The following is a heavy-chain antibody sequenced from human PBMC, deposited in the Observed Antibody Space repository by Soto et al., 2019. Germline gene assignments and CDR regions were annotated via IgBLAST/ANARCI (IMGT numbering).Heavy chain of an antibody. V-gene: IGHV3-11*05. Sequence: QVQLVESGGGLVKPGGSLRLSCAASGFTFSDYYMSWIRQAPGKGLEWVSYISSSSSYTNYADSVKGRFTISRDNAKNSLYLQMNSLRAEDTAVYYCARELLWIRPLDYWGQGTLVTVSS. CDR2: ISSSSSYT. CDR1: GFTFSDYY. D-gene: IGHD2-21*01. CDR3: ARELLWIRPLDY. J-gene: IGHJ4*02.